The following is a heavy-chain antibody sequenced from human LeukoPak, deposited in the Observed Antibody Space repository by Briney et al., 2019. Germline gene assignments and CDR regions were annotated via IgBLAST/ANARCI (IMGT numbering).Heavy chain of an antibody. V-gene: IGHV3-11*01. CDR2: MRSSDSTI. CDR3: ARDTGLGGRCDY. D-gene: IGHD1-26*01. CDR1: GFTFSDYY. Sequence: GGSLRLSCATYGFTFSDYYMSWIRRAPGKGLGWVSYMRSSDSTIYDGDSVKGRFTITRNNPKNSLHLQMNSPRAEDTAVYYCARDTGLGGRCDYWGQGTLVTVSS. J-gene: IGHJ4*02.